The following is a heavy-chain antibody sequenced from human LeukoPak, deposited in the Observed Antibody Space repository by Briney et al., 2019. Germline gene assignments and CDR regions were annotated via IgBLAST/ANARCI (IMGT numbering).Heavy chain of an antibody. Sequence: PGGSLRLSCLASGFTFKKYAMNWVRQAPGKGLEWVSSLSGSGGKTYYTDSVKGRFTISRDNSRNTLYLQMNSLRAEDTAVYFCASRALEDCGRASCYNPFDYWGQGTLVTVSS. V-gene: IGHV3-23*01. CDR3: ASRALEDCGRASCYNPFDY. CDR2: LSGSGGKT. J-gene: IGHJ4*02. D-gene: IGHD2-2*02. CDR1: GFTFKKYA.